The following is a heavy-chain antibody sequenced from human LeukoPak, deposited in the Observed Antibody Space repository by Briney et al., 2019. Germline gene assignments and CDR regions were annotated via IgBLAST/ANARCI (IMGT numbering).Heavy chain of an antibody. CDR1: GFTFSDYY. V-gene: IGHV3-11*04. CDR2: ISSSGSTI. D-gene: IGHD3-22*01. CDR3: ARDFSSGSLDY. J-gene: IGHJ4*02. Sequence: GGSLRLSCAASGFTFSDYYMSWLRQAPGKGLEWVSYISSSGSTIFYADSVKGRFTISRDNAKNSLYLQMNSLRAEDTAVYYCARDFSSGSLDYWGQGTLVTVSS.